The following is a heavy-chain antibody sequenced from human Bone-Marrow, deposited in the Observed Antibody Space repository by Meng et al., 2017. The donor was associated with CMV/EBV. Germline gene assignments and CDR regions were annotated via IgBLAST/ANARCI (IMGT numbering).Heavy chain of an antibody. J-gene: IGHJ3*02. CDR1: GGTFSSYA. CDR2: IIPILGIA. CDR3: ARTTRITMVRGVIIGDAFDI. D-gene: IGHD3-10*01. V-gene: IGHV1-69*10. Sequence: SVNVSCKASGGTFSSYAISWVRQAPGQGLEWMGGIIPILGIANYAQKFQGRVTITADKSTSTAYMELSSLRSEDTAVYYRARTTRITMVRGVIIGDAFDIWGQGTMVTVSS.